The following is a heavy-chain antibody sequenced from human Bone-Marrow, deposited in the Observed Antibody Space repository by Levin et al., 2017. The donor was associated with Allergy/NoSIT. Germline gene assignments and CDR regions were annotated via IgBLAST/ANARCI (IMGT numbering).Heavy chain of an antibody. D-gene: IGHD5-18*01. CDR1: GYSFSNYW. CDR2: IFPGDSDT. V-gene: IGHV5-51*01. CDR3: VRQGQGYSYVGY. Sequence: KVSCKASGYSFSNYWNGWVRQMPGKGLESMGIIFPGDSDTRYSPSFQGQVTISVDKSISTAYLQWSSLRASDTAMYYCVRQGQGYSYVGYWGQGTLVTVSS. J-gene: IGHJ4*02.